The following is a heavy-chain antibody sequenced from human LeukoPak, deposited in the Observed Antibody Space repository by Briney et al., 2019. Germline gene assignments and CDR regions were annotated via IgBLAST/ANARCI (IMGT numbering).Heavy chain of an antibody. J-gene: IGHJ4*02. D-gene: IGHD3-9*01. V-gene: IGHV3-30-3*01. Sequence: PGGSLRLSCAASGFTFSSDAMHWVRQAPGKGLEWVAVISYDGSNKYYADSVKGRFTISRDNSKNTLYLQMNSLRAEDTAVYYCARAITIRGGYFDYWGQGTLVTVSS. CDR2: ISYDGSNK. CDR3: ARAITIRGGYFDY. CDR1: GFTFSSDA.